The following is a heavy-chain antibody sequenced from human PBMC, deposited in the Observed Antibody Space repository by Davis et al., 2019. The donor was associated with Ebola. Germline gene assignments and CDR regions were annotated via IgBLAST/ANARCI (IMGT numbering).Heavy chain of an antibody. CDR3: ARHMGDIVVVPAAIRPYYYYYMDV. J-gene: IGHJ6*03. V-gene: IGHV5-51*01. D-gene: IGHD2-2*02. Sequence: GESLKISCKGSGYSFTSYWIGWVRQMPGKGLEWMGIIYPGDSDTRYSPSFQVQVTISADKSISTAYLQWSSLKASDTAMYYCARHMGDIVVVPAAIRPYYYYYMDVWGKGTTVTVSS. CDR2: IYPGDSDT. CDR1: GYSFTSYW.